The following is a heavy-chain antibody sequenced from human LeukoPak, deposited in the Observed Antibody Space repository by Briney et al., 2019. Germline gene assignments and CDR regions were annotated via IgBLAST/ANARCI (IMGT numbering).Heavy chain of an antibody. CDR1: GFTFSSFS. D-gene: IGHD1-20*01. V-gene: IGHV3-21*01. CDR2: ISSSSSYI. CDR3: ARGRITAF. J-gene: IGHJ4*02. Sequence: PGGSLRLSCAASGFTFSSFSMNWVRQPPGKGLEWVSSISSSSSYIYYADSVKGRFTISRDNAKNSLYLQMSSLRAEDTAVYYCARGRITAFWGQGTLVTVSS.